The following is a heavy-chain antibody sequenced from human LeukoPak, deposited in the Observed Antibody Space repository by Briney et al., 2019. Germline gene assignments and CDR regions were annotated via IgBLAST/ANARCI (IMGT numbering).Heavy chain of an antibody. CDR2: INPSGGST. V-gene: IGHV1-46*01. CDR3: ARGGGRITMVRGVMVS. CDR1: GYTFTSYY. D-gene: IGHD3-10*01. Sequence: ASVKVSCKASGYTFTSYYMHWVRQAPGQGLEWMGIINPSGGSTSYAQKFQGRVTMTRDMSTSTVYMELSSLRSEDTAVYYCARGGGRITMVRGVMVSWGQGTLVTVSS. J-gene: IGHJ4*02.